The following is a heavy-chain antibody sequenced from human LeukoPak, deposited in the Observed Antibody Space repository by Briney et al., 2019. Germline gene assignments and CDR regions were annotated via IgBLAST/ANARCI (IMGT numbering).Heavy chain of an antibody. Sequence: GGSLRLSCAASGFTFSSYAMSWVRQAPGKGLEWVSAISGSGGSTYYADSVKGRFTISRDNSKNTLYLQMNSLRAEDTAVYYCAKDGAGAPYYYYYMDVWGKGTTVTVS. D-gene: IGHD6-19*01. CDR2: ISGSGGST. CDR3: AKDGAGAPYYYYYMDV. V-gene: IGHV3-23*01. J-gene: IGHJ6*03. CDR1: GFTFSSYA.